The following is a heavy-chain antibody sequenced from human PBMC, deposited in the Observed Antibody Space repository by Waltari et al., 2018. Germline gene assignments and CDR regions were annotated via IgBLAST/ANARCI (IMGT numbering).Heavy chain of an antibody. CDR1: GFTVSSNY. CDR2: IYSGGST. J-gene: IGHJ4*02. V-gene: IGHV3-53*01. Sequence: EVQLVESGGGLIQPGGSLRLSCAASGFTVSSNYMSWVRQAPGKGVGWVSVIYSGGSTYYAAAVKGRFTISRDNSKNTLYLQMNSLRAEDTAVYYCARGDFWSAFDIWGQGTLVTVSS. CDR3: ARGDFWSAFDI. D-gene: IGHD3-3*01.